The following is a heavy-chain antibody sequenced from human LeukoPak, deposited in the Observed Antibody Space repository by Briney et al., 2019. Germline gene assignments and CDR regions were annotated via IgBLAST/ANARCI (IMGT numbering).Heavy chain of an antibody. J-gene: IGHJ4*02. CDR2: IYYSGST. CDR1: GGSISSYY. Sequence: SETLSLTCTVSGGSISSYYWSWIRQPPGKGLEWIGYIYYSGSTNYNPSLKSRVTISVDTSKNQFSLKLSSVTAADTAVYYCATRDGYKGVFDYWGQGTLVTVSS. CDR3: ATRDGYKGVFDY. V-gene: IGHV4-59*08. D-gene: IGHD5-24*01.